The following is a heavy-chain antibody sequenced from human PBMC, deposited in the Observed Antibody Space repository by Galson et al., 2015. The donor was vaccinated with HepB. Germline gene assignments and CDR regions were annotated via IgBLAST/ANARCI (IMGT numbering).Heavy chain of an antibody. Sequence: SLRLSCAASGFTFSSYSMNWVRQAPGKGLEWVSYISSSSSTIYYADSVKGRFTISRDNAKNSLYLQMNSLRAEDTAVYYCASPEGSSSWSGGFYYFDYWGQGTLVTVSS. CDR1: GFTFSSYS. CDR2: ISSSSSTI. J-gene: IGHJ4*02. CDR3: ASPEGSSSWSGGFYYFDY. D-gene: IGHD6-13*01. V-gene: IGHV3-48*01.